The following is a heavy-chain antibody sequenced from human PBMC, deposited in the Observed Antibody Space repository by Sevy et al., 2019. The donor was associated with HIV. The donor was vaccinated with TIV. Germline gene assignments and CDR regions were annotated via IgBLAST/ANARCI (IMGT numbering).Heavy chain of an antibody. D-gene: IGHD1-26*01. J-gene: IGHJ4*02. CDR2: IYYNGNI. Sequence: SETLSLTCTVSGGSITSLYWNWIRQPPGKGLEWIANIYYNGNINYNHSLKSRVTFSLDTSKNQFSLRLSSVTAADTAMYYCAGENAWGRGYSWGQGTLVTVSS. CDR1: GGSITSLY. CDR3: AGENAWGRGYS. V-gene: IGHV4-59*08.